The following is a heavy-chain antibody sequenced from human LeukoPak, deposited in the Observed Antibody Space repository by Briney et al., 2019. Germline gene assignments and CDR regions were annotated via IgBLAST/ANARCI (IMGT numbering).Heavy chain of an antibody. V-gene: IGHV3-7*01. CDR3: ATGFGSDY. CDR2: IKQEGSEK. Sequence: GGSLRLSCAASGFTFSTFWMSWVRQAPGKGLEWVANIKQEGSEKYYVTSVKGRFTISRDNAKNSLYLQMSSLRAEDTAVYYCATGFGSDYWGQGTLVTVSS. D-gene: IGHD3-10*01. J-gene: IGHJ4*02. CDR1: GFTFSTFW.